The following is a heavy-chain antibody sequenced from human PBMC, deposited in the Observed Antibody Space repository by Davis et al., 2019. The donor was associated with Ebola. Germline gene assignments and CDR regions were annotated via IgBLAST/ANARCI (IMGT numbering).Heavy chain of an antibody. V-gene: IGHV3-30*03. J-gene: IGHJ4*02. CDR1: GFTFSSYG. Sequence: PGGSLRLSCAASGFTFSSYGMHWVRQAPGKGLEWVAVISYDGSNKYYADSVKGRFTISRDNSKGTLFLQTNSLRVEDTAVYYCAREDSGSYWSAWGGFSYWGQGALVTVSS. D-gene: IGHD1-26*01. CDR2: ISYDGSNK. CDR3: AREDSGSYWSAWGGFSY.